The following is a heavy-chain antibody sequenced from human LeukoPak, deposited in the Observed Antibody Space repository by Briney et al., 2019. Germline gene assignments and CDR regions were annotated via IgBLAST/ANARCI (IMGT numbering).Heavy chain of an antibody. V-gene: IGHV3-48*01. Sequence: PGGSLRLSCAASGFTFSSYSMNWVRQAPGKGLEWVSYISSSSSTIYYADSVKGRFTISRDNAKNSLYLQMNSLRAEDTAVYYCARDYVWGSYRFTNFDYWGQGTLVTVSS. CDR2: ISSSSSTI. CDR3: ARDYVWGSYRFTNFDY. J-gene: IGHJ4*02. CDR1: GFTFSSYS. D-gene: IGHD3-16*02.